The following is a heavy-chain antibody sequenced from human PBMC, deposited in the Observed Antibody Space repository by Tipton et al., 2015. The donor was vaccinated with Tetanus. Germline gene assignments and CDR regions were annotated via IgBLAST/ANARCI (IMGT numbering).Heavy chain of an antibody. CDR1: GFTLRKHG. Sequence: SLRLSCAVSGFTLRKHGMHWVRQAPGKGLEWVAVIYTGGSTYYADSVRGRFTISRDNSRDTLFLQMNSLRVDDTAVYYCVSSPRFRTGRFESWGQGTHVTVSS. V-gene: IGHV3-53*01. CDR2: IYTGGST. J-gene: IGHJ4*02. D-gene: IGHD3-3*01. CDR3: VSSPRFRTGRFES.